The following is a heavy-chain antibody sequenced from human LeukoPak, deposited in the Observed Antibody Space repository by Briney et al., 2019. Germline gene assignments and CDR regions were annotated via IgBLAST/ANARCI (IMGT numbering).Heavy chain of an antibody. J-gene: IGHJ6*02. CDR2: ISADGGST. V-gene: IGHV3-23*01. Sequence: GGSLRLSCAASGFTLGSDAMSWVLQAPGKGPEWVSAISADGGSTYYADSVKGLFSISRDTSKNTLYLQMNSLRVEDTAVYYCAISSYGSGPYYYGMDVWGQGTTVTVSS. CDR3: AISSYGSGPYYYGMDV. D-gene: IGHD3-10*01. CDR1: GFTLGSDA.